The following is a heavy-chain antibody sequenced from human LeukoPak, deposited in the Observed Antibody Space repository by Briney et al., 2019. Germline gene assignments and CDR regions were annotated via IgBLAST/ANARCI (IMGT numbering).Heavy chain of an antibody. CDR3: ARDSAGNDY. J-gene: IGHJ4*02. CDR1: GFTFSSYS. Sequence: PGGSLRLSCAASGFTFSSYSMNWVRQAPGKGLEWVSSISSSSSYIYYADSMKGRFTISRDNAKNSLYLQMNSLRAEDTAMYYCARDSAGNDYWGQGTLVTVSS. D-gene: IGHD6-13*01. CDR2: ISSSSSYI. V-gene: IGHV3-21*01.